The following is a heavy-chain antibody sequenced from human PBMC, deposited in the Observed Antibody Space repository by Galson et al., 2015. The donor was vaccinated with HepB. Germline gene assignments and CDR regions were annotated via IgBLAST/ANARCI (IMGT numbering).Heavy chain of an antibody. V-gene: IGHV1-46*01. J-gene: IGHJ4*02. Sequence: SVKVSCKASGYTFTSYYMHWVRQAPGQGLEWMGIINPSGGSTSYAQKFQGRVTMTRDTSTSTVYMELSSLRSEDTAVYYCARGAHTVVASIREFDYWGQGTLVTVSS. CDR1: GYTFTSYY. CDR3: ARGAHTVVASIREFDY. CDR2: INPSGGST. D-gene: IGHD2-15*01.